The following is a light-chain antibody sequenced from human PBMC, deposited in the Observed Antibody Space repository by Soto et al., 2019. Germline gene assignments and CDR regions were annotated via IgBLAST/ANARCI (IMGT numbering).Light chain of an antibody. Sequence: DIKVTQSPSSLSASVGDRLTITCRATQNILTNLNWYQQMPGKPPKLLIYSASILQDGAPSRFSGSGSGTDFPLTISGLLPEDVATYYRQHSYTLPHFGQGTKVDMK. CDR1: QNILTN. CDR3: QHSYTLPH. V-gene: IGKV1-39*01. CDR2: SAS. J-gene: IGKJ1*01.